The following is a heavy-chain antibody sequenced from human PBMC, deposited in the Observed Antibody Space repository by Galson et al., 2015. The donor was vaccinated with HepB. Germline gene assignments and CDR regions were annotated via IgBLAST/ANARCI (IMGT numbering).Heavy chain of an antibody. CDR3: AREHIVLTTNWFDP. D-gene: IGHD2-8*01. CDR1: GFTFSSYS. CDR2: ISSSSSYI. Sequence: SLRLSCAASGFTFSSYSMNWVRQAPGKGLEWVSSISSSSSYIYYADSVKGRFTISRDNAKNSLYLQMNSLRAEDTAVYYCAREHIVLTTNWFDPWGQGTLVTVSS. J-gene: IGHJ5*02. V-gene: IGHV3-21*01.